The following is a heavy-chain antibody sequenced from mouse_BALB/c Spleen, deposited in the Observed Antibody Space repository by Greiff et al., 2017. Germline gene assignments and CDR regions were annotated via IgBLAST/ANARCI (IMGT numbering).Heavy chain of an antibody. CDR3: ARDIHDEGVFDY. Sequence: EVQLVESGGGLVQPGGSLRLSCATSGFTFTDYYMSWVRQPPGKALEWLGFIRNKANGYTTEYSASVKGRFTISRDNSQSILYLQMNTLRAEDSATYYCARDIHDEGVFDYWGQGTTLTVSS. D-gene: IGHD2-12*01. J-gene: IGHJ2*01. CDR2: IRNKANGYTT. CDR1: GFTFTDYY. V-gene: IGHV7-3*02.